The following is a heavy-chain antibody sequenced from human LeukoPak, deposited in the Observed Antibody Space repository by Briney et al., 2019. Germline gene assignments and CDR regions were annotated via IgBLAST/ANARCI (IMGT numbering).Heavy chain of an antibody. CDR2: IHYSGST. CDR3: ARVGVDYTGNVIKYYFDS. CDR1: TGSISSYY. J-gene: IGHJ4*02. V-gene: IGHV4-59*01. D-gene: IGHD4-23*01. Sequence: SETLPLTCTVSTGSISSYYWSWIRQPPGKGLEWIEYIHYSGSTNYNPSLKSRVIISVDTSMYLFSLKLSPVIAADSAVYYCARVGVDYTGNVIKYYFDSWGQGTLVTVSS.